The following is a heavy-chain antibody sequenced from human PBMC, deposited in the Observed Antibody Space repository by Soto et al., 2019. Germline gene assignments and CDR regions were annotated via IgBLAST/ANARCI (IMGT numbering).Heavy chain of an antibody. CDR1: GGSISSGGYY. V-gene: IGHV4-31*03. J-gene: IGHJ6*02. Sequence: QVQLQESGPGLVKPSQTLSLTCTVSGGSISSGGYYWIWIRQHPGKGLEWIGYIYYSGSTYYNPSLKSRVTISVDTSKNQFSLKLSSVTAADTAVYYCARADGGFGELLYYYYYGMDVWGQGTTVTVSS. CDR3: ARADGGFGELLYYYYYGMDV. D-gene: IGHD3-10*01. CDR2: IYYSGST.